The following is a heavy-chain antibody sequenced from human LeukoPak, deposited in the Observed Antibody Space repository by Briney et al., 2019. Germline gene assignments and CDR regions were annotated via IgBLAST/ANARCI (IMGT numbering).Heavy chain of an antibody. J-gene: IGHJ4*02. D-gene: IGHD4-17*01. CDR1: GFTFSNYA. CDR2: IWYDGSNK. CDR3: ARDIYFYGDYVIDY. V-gene: IGHV3-33*01. Sequence: GGSLRLSCAASGFTFSNYAMHWVRQAPGQGLEWVAVIWYDGSNKYYADSVKGRFTISRDNSKNTLYLQMNSLRAEDTAVYYCARDIYFYGDYVIDYWGQGTLVTVSS.